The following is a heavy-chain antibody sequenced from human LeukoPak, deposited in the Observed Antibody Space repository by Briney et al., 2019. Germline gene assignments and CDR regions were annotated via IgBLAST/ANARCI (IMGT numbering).Heavy chain of an antibody. D-gene: IGHD1-26*01. V-gene: IGHV3-7*01. CDR2: IKQDGSEQ. Sequence: PGGSLRLSCAASGFTFSNYWMSWVRQAPGKGPEWVANIKQDGSEQYYVDSVKGRFTISRDNAKNSLYLQMNSLRAEDTAVYYCARDKIVGATYFDYWGQGTLVTVSS. J-gene: IGHJ4*02. CDR3: ARDKIVGATYFDY. CDR1: GFTFSNYW.